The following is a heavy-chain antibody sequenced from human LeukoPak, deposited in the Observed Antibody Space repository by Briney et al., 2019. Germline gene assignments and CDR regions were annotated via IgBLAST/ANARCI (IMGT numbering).Heavy chain of an antibody. V-gene: IGHV1-18*01. Sequence: ASVKVSCKASGYTFTSYGISWVRQASGQGLEWMGWISAYNGNTNYAQKLQGRVTMTTDTSTSTAYMELRSLRSDDTAVYYCARGLPTRTGSTSWYYYYYYMDVWGKGTTVTVSS. D-gene: IGHD2-2*01. CDR3: ARGLPTRTGSTSWYYYYYYMDV. CDR1: GYTFTSYG. CDR2: ISAYNGNT. J-gene: IGHJ6*03.